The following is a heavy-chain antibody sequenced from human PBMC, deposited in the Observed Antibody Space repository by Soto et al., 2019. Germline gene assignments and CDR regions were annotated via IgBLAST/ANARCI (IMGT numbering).Heavy chain of an antibody. CDR2: IKQDGSEK. D-gene: IGHD3-3*01. CDR3: ARERYYDFWIGYYLVGRAADY. V-gene: IGHV3-7*01. J-gene: IGHJ4*02. Sequence: EVQLVESGGGLVQPGGSLRLSCAASGFTFSSYWMSWVRQAPGKGLEWVANIKQDGSEKYYVDSVKGRVTISRDNAKNSLYLQMNSLRAEDTAVYYCARERYYDFWIGYYLVGRAADYWGQGTLVTV. CDR1: GFTFSSYW.